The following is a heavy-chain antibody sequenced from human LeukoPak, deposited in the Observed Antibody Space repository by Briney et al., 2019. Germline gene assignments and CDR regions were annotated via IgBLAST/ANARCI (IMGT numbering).Heavy chain of an antibody. D-gene: IGHD2-2*01. CDR2: IRYDGSNK. V-gene: IGHV3-30*02. Sequence: QPGGSLRLSCAASGFTFSSYGMHWVRQAPGKGLEWVAFIRYDGSNKYYADSVKGRFTISRDNSKNTLYLQMNSLRAEDTAVYYCAKVSSGKYLQTFVYYYYYMDVWGKGTTVTISS. CDR1: GFTFSSYG. J-gene: IGHJ6*03. CDR3: AKVSSGKYLQTFVYYYYYMDV.